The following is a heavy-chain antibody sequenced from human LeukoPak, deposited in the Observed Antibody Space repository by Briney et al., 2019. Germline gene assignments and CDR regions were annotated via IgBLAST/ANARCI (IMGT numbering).Heavy chain of an antibody. CDR3: ARDGDSSLHPYYYYYMDV. CDR2: IKQDGSEK. CDR1: GFTFSSYW. J-gene: IGHJ6*03. Sequence: GGSLRLSCAASGFTFSSYWMSWVRQAPGKGLEWVANIKQDGSEKYYVDSVKGRFTISGDNAKNSLYLQMNSLRAEDTAVYYCARDGDSSLHPYYYYYMDVWGKGTTVTVSS. V-gene: IGHV3-7*01. D-gene: IGHD6-6*01.